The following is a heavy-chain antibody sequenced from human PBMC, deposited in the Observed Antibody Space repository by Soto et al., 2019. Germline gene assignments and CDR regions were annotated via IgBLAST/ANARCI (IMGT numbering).Heavy chain of an antibody. Sequence: QVPLVESGGGVVQPGRSLRLSCAASGFTFSSYGMHWVRQAPGKGLEWVAVIWYDGSNKYYADSVKGRFTISRDNSKNTLYLQMNSLRAEDTAVYYCAAGRYFDWLPLDYWGQGTLVTVSS. V-gene: IGHV3-33*01. CDR1: GFTFSSYG. CDR3: AAGRYFDWLPLDY. J-gene: IGHJ4*02. CDR2: IWYDGSNK. D-gene: IGHD3-9*01.